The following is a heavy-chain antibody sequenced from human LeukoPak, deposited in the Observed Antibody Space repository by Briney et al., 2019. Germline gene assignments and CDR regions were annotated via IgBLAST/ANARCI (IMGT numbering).Heavy chain of an antibody. CDR1: GVSIGSHY. J-gene: IGHJ4*02. CDR2: VYNSGTT. Sequence: SETLSLACTVSGVSIGSHYWSWIRQSPGKGLEWIGCVYNSGTTVYNPSLTGRVTISVDTSKNQYSLNLRSVTAADAAVYYCARDAYWGQGILVTVSS. V-gene: IGHV4-59*11. CDR3: ARDAY.